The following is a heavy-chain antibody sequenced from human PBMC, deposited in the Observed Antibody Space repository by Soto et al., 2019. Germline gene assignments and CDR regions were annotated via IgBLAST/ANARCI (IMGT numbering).Heavy chain of an antibody. CDR1: GGSISSGGYY. Sequence: QVQLQESGPGLVKPSQTLSLTCTVSGGSISSGGYYWSWIRQHPGKGLEWIGYIYYSGSTYYNPSIKSRVTISVDTSKNQFSLKLSSVTAADTAVYYCARIGQAGTTRYFDYWGQGTLVTVSS. D-gene: IGHD1-1*01. J-gene: IGHJ4*02. CDR2: IYYSGST. V-gene: IGHV4-31*03. CDR3: ARIGQAGTTRYFDY.